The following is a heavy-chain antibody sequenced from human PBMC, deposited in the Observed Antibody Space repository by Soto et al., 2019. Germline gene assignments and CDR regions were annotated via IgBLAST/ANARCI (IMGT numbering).Heavy chain of an antibody. CDR1: GGTFSSYA. J-gene: IGHJ6*02. V-gene: IGHV1-69*13. CDR3: ARDYDFWSGYGPNGMDV. D-gene: IGHD3-3*01. CDR2: IIPNFGTA. Sequence: ASVKVSCKASGGTFSSYAISWVRQAPGQGLEWMGGIIPNFGTANYAQKFQGRVTITADESTSTAYMELSSLRSEDTAVYYCARDYDFWSGYGPNGMDVWGQGTTVTVSS.